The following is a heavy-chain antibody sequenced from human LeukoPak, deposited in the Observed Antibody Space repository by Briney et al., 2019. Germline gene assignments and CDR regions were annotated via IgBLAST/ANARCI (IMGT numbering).Heavy chain of an antibody. CDR2: IRYDGSNK. Sequence: PGGSLRLSCAASGFTFSSYGMHWVRQAPGKGLEWVAFIRYDGSNKYYADSVKGRFTISRDNSKNTLYLQMNSLRAEDTSMYYCAKGTSGWYEGGFDYWGQGTLVTVSS. D-gene: IGHD6-19*01. J-gene: IGHJ4*02. CDR1: GFTFSSYG. CDR3: AKGTSGWYEGGFDY. V-gene: IGHV3-30*02.